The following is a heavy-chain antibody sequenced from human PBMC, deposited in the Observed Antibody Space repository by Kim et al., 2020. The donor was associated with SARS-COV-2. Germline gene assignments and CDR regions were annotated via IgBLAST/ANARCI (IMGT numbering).Heavy chain of an antibody. CDR2: IYYSGST. CDR3: ARKAWPRNDTPWYFDY. J-gene: IGHJ4*02. D-gene: IGHD1-1*01. V-gene: IGHV4-31*03. CDR1: GAYIRNGGYH. Sequence: SETLSLTCTVSGAYIRNGGYHWNWIRQHPGKGLEWIGYIYYSGSTDYNPSLKSRATISVDTSKNQFSLKLSSVTAADTALYYCARKAWPRNDTPWYFDYWGQGILVTVSS.